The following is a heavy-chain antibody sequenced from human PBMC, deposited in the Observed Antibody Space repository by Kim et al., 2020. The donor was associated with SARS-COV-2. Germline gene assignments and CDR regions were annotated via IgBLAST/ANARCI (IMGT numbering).Heavy chain of an antibody. CDR3: ARVREGYSSLVFDY. D-gene: IGHD2-15*01. V-gene: IGHV3-21*01. J-gene: IGHJ4*02. Sequence: YADSVKGRLTIHRDNAENTLYLQVNSLGAEDTAVYYCARVREGYSSLVFDYWGQGNLVTVSS.